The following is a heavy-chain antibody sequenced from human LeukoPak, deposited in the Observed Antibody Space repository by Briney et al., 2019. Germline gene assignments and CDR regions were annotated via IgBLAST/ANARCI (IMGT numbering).Heavy chain of an antibody. Sequence: SETLSLTCTVSGGSFSSWYWSWIRQPPGKGLEWIGYIYYSGSTNYNPSLKSRVTISVDTSKNQFSLKLSSVTAADTAVYYCARSRRGFWFDPWGQGTLVTVSS. J-gene: IGHJ5*02. CDR1: GGSFSSWY. CDR3: ARSRRGFWFDP. D-gene: IGHD3-16*01. CDR2: IYYSGST. V-gene: IGHV4-59*01.